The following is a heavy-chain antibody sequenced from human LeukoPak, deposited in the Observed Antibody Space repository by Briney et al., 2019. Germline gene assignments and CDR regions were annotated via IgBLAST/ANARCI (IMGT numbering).Heavy chain of an antibody. J-gene: IGHJ4*02. D-gene: IGHD3-10*01. CDR3: ARGGGSENHYAPWYFDY. V-gene: IGHV3-53*01. CDR2: SYRGDSR. CDR1: GFSVSSTY. Sequence: GGSLRLSCAASGFSVSSTYMTCVRQDPGKGQEWVSISYRGDSRHYSDSVKGRFTISRDNSKNTLSLQMNNLRAEDTAVYYCARGGGSENHYAPWYFDYWGQGTLVTVSS.